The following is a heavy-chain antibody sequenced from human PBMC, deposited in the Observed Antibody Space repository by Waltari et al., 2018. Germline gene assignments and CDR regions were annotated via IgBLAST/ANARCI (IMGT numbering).Heavy chain of an antibody. CDR3: ARDRRSGWAPMMLFDI. D-gene: IGHD6-19*01. V-gene: IGHV4-59*11. CDR2: IYYSGST. Sequence: QVQLQESGPGLVKPSETLSLPCTVSGGSISSPYWSWIRQPPGKGLEWIGYIYYSGSTNYNPSLKSRVTISVDTSKNQFSLKLSSVTAADTAVYYCARDRRSGWAPMMLFDIWGQGTMVTVSS. CDR1: GGSISSPY. J-gene: IGHJ3*02.